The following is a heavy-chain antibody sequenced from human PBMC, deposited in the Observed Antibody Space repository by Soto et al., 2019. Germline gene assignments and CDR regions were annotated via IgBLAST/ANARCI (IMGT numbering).Heavy chain of an antibody. Sequence: LSLTCTVSGGSISSSSYYWGWIRQPPGKGLEWIGSIYYSGSTYYNPSLKSRVTISVDTSKNQFSLKLSSVTAADTAVYYCARESFGALWGTYYYYGMDVWGQGTTVTVSS. J-gene: IGHJ6*02. V-gene: IGHV4-39*02. D-gene: IGHD3-10*01. CDR2: IYYSGST. CDR1: GGSISSSSYY. CDR3: ARESFGALWGTYYYYGMDV.